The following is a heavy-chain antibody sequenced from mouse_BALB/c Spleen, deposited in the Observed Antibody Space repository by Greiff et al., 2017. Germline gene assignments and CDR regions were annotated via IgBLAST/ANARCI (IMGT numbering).Heavy chain of an antibody. J-gene: IGHJ1*01. CDR2: INPSNGGT. V-gene: IGHV1S81*02. D-gene: IGHD1-1*01. Sequence: VQLVESGAELVKPGASVKLSCKASGYTFTSYYMYWVKQRPGQGLEWIGEINPSNGGTNFNEKFKSKATLTVDKSSSTAYMQLSSLTSEDSAVYYCNSPITTDWYFDVWGAGTTVTVSS. CDR1: GYTFTSYY. CDR3: NSPITTDWYFDV.